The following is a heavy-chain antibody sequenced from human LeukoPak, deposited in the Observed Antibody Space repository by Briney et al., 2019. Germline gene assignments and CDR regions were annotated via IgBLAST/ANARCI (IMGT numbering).Heavy chain of an antibody. V-gene: IGHV1-2*02. CDR2: INPNSGGT. Sequence: GASVKVSCMASGYTFTGYYMHWVRQAPGQGLEWMGWINPNSGGTNYAQKFQGRVTMTRDTSISTAYMELSRLRSDDTAVYYCARDGDCSGGSCYIEDWGQGTLVTVSS. CDR3: ARDGDCSGGSCYIED. CDR1: GYTFTGYY. D-gene: IGHD2-15*01. J-gene: IGHJ4*02.